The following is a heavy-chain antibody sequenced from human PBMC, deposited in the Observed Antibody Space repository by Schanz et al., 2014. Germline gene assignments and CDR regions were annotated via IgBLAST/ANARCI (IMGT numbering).Heavy chain of an antibody. V-gene: IGHV1-46*01. CDR2: VIPILGVT. J-gene: IGHJ5*02. CDR3: ATLDYADSVS. Sequence: QVQLVQSGAEVKKPGASVKVSCKAPGYTFTSDSMHWVRQAPGQGLEWMGRVIPILGVTHYAQKFQSRVTITADKSTTTAYMELNSLNSDDTAVYYCATLDYADSVSWGQGTLVTVSS. CDR1: GYTFTSDS. D-gene: IGHD4-17*01.